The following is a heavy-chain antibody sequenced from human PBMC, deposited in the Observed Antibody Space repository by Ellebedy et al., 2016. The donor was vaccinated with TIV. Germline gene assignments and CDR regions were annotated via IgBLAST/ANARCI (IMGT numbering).Heavy chain of an antibody. CDR1: GFTFSSYA. CDR2: VSGSGGNT. Sequence: GESLKISCAASGFTFSSYAMSWVRQAPGKGLEWVSAVSGSGGNTYYAGSVKGRFTISRDNSKNTLYLQMNSLRAEDTAVYYCAKGRGGDWFGDTLDDPWGQGTLLTVSS. D-gene: IGHD3-10*01. CDR3: AKGRGGDWFGDTLDDP. J-gene: IGHJ5*02. V-gene: IGHV3-23*01.